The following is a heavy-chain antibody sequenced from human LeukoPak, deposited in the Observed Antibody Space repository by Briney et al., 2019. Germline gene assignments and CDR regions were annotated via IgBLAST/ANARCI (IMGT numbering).Heavy chain of an antibody. J-gene: IGHJ4*02. CDR3: ARDPYYYDSSGFAQDGLTDY. CDR1: GFTFSSYS. Sequence: TGGSLRLSCAASGFTFSSYSMNWVRQAPGKGLEWVSSISSSSSYIYYADSVKGRFTISRDNAKNSLYLQMNSLRAEDTAVYYCARDPYYYDSSGFAQDGLTDYWGQGTLVTVSS. CDR2: ISSSSSYI. D-gene: IGHD3-22*01. V-gene: IGHV3-21*01.